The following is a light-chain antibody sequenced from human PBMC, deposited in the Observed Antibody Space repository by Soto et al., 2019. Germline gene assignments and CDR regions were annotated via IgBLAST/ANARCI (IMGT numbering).Light chain of an antibody. V-gene: IGLV2-14*01. CDR1: SSDVGCYNY. CDR3: SSYTSSSTRV. Sequence: QSALTQPASVSGSPGQSITISCTGTSSDVGCYNYVSWYQPHPGKAPKLMIYEVNNRPSGVSNRFSGSKSGNTASLTISGLQAEDEADYYCSSYTSSSTRVFGGGTKLNVL. CDR2: EVN. J-gene: IGLJ3*02.